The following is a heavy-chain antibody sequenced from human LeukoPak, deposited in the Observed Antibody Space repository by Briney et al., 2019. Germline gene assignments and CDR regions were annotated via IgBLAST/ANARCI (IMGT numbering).Heavy chain of an antibody. CDR1: GFTFSSYS. J-gene: IGHJ6*02. CDR2: ISSSSSTI. CDR3: ARARNAWDPFDMDV. V-gene: IGHV3-48*04. D-gene: IGHD1-14*01. Sequence: GGSLRLSCAASGFTFSSYSMNWVRQAPGKGLEWVSYISSSSSTIYYADSVKGRFTISRDNAKNSLYLQMNSLRAEDTAVYYCARARNAWDPFDMDVWGQGTTVTVSS.